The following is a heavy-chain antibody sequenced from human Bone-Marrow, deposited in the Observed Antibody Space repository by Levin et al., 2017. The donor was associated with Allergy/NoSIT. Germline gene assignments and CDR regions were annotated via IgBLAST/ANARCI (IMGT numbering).Heavy chain of an antibody. Sequence: GESLKISCAASGFTFSSYGMHWVRQAPGKGLEWVAVIWYDGSNKYYADSVKGRFTISRDNSKNTLYLQMNSLRAEDTAVYYCARDRVGYCSGGSCPPAFDYWGQGTLVTVSS. V-gene: IGHV3-33*01. CDR3: ARDRVGYCSGGSCPPAFDY. J-gene: IGHJ4*02. D-gene: IGHD2-15*01. CDR1: GFTFSSYG. CDR2: IWYDGSNK.